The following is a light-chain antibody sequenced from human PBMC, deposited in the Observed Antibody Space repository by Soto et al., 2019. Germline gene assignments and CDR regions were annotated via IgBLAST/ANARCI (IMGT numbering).Light chain of an antibody. V-gene: IGKV1-9*01. CDR2: AAS. CDR1: QGISSY. J-gene: IGKJ5*01. Sequence: DIQLTQSPSFLSASVGDRVTITCRASQGISSYLAWYQQKPGKAPKLLIYAASTLPGGVQSRFSGSGSGTEFTLTISSRQPEDFATYDCQQLNSYPRTFGQGKRLDIK. CDR3: QQLNSYPRT.